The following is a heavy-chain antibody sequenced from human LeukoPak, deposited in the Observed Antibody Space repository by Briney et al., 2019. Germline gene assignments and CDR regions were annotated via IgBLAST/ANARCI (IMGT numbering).Heavy chain of an antibody. CDR2: VYYSWST. CDR1: GGSISSISSL. Sequence: PSETLSLTCTVSGGSISSISSLWGWIRQSPGKGLEWICNVYYSWSTYYNPSLKSRVTISVDTSKNQFSRKLSSVTAADTAVYYCARCSEQLVTRYYYYGMDVWGQGTTVTVSS. V-gene: IGHV4-39*01. CDR3: ARCSEQLVTRYYYYGMDV. J-gene: IGHJ6*02. D-gene: IGHD6-13*01.